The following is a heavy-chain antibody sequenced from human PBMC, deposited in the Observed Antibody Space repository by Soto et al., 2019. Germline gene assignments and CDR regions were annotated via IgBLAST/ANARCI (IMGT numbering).Heavy chain of an antibody. Sequence: SETLSLTFTVSGGSISSHYLNWIRQPPGKGLEWIGYIYNSGTTNYNPSLKSRVTISVDTSKNQLSLRLTSVTAADTAVYFCGRDPIAGVVCVWGQGTMVTVSS. J-gene: IGHJ3*01. V-gene: IGHV4-59*11. CDR3: GRDPIAGVVCV. D-gene: IGHD3-3*01. CDR1: GGSISSHY. CDR2: IYNSGTT.